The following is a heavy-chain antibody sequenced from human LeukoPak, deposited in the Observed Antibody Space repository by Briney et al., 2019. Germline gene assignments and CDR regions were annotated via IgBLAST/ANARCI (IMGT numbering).Heavy chain of an antibody. Sequence: SETLSLTCTVSGGSISSSSYYWGWIRQPPGKGLEWIGSIYYSGSTYYNPSLKSRVTISVDTSKNQFSLKLSSVTAADTAVYYCARILVGSGSYYILRYYYYYYMDVWGKGTTVTVSS. CDR2: IYYSGST. J-gene: IGHJ6*03. CDR3: ARILVGSGSYYILRYYYYYYMDV. D-gene: IGHD3-10*01. CDR1: GGSISSSSYY. V-gene: IGHV4-39*07.